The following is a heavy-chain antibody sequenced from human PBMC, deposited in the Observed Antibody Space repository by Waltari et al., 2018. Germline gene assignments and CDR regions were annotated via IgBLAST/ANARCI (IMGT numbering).Heavy chain of an antibody. CDR1: GFTFSSYS. Sequence: EVQLVDSGGGLVQPGGSLRLSCAASGFTFSSYSMSWVRQAPGKGLDWVAIIKQDGSEKYYVDSVKGRFTISRDNTKNSLYLQMSSLRAEDTAVYYCARGGYSYWYGGQGALVSVSS. CDR2: IKQDGSEK. V-gene: IGHV3-7*01. J-gene: IGHJ4*02. D-gene: IGHD5-18*01. CDR3: ARGGYSYWY.